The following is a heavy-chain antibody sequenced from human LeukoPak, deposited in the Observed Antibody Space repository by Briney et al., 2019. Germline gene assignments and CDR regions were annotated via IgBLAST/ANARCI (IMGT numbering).Heavy chain of an antibody. V-gene: IGHV3-30-3*01. CDR1: GFTFSDYT. CDR3: ARDFSTWYSIDY. Sequence: GGSLRLSCAASGFTFSDYTMNWVRQAPGKGLEWVAVISYDGSNKYYADSVRGRFTVSRDNSKNTLSLQMNSLRPEDTAVYYCARDFSTWYSIDYWGRGTLVTVSS. CDR2: ISYDGSNK. D-gene: IGHD2-15*01. J-gene: IGHJ4*02.